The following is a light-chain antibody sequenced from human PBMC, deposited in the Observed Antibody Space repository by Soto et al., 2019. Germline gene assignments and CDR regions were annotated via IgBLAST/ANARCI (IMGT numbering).Light chain of an antibody. V-gene: IGKV3-11*01. J-gene: IGKJ3*01. CDR1: QSVSKS. CDR3: QQGNNWPIFT. Sequence: EIVLTQSPATLSLSPGERATLSCRASQSVSKSLAWYQQKPGQAPRLLIYTTSNRDTGIPARFSGSGSRTDFTLTISSLEPEDFAVYYCQQGNNWPIFTFGPGTKVDIK. CDR2: TTS.